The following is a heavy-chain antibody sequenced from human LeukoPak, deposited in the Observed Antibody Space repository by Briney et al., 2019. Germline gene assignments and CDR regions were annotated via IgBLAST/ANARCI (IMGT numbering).Heavy chain of an antibody. CDR1: GFTFSSYE. V-gene: IGHV3-48*03. CDR3: ARTPGLHDYGY. Sequence: GGSLRLSCAASGFTFSSYEMNWVRQAPGKGLEWVSYISSSGSTIYYADSVKGRFTISRDNAKNTLYLQMNSLRAEDTAVYYCARTPGLHDYGYWGQGTLVTVSS. D-gene: IGHD4-17*01. J-gene: IGHJ4*02. CDR2: ISSSGSTI.